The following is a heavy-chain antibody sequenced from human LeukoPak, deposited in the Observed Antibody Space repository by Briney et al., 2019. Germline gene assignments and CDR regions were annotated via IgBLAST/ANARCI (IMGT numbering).Heavy chain of an antibody. D-gene: IGHD6-19*01. Sequence: SETLSLTCTVTGGSISSYYWSWIRQPPGKGLEWIGYIYYSGSTNYNPFLKSRVTISVDTSKNQFSLKLSSVTAADTAVYYCARVNKDSSGWYDGFDYWGQGTLVTVSS. J-gene: IGHJ4*02. CDR3: ARVNKDSSGWYDGFDY. CDR2: IYYSGST. CDR1: GGSISSYY. V-gene: IGHV4-59*01.